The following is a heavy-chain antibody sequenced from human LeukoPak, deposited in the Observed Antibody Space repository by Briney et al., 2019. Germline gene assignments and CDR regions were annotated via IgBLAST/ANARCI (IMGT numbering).Heavy chain of an antibody. CDR2: IYYSGST. CDR3: ARQPYYYYGMDV. CDR1: GGSISSYY. Sequence: SETLSLTCTVSGGSISSYYWSWIRQPPGKGLEWIGYIYYSGSTNYNPSLKSRVTISVDTSKNQFSLKLSSVTAADTAVYYCARQPYYYYGMDVWGQGTTVTVSS. V-gene: IGHV4-59*08. J-gene: IGHJ6*02.